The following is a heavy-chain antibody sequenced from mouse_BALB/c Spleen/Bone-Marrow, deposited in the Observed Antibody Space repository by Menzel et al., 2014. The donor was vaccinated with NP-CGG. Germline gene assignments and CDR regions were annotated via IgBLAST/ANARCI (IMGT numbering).Heavy chain of an antibody. D-gene: IGHD2-4*01. CDR1: GFSLTSYG. CDR3: ARVSSTMITTVFAY. J-gene: IGHJ3*01. Sequence: VQLQQSGPGLVAPSQSLSITCTVSGFSLTSYGVHWVRQPPGKGLEWLGVIWAGGSTNYNSALMSRLSISKDNSKSXVFLKMNSLQTDDTAMYYCARVSSTMITTVFAYWGQGTLVTVSA. CDR2: IWAGGST. V-gene: IGHV2-9*02.